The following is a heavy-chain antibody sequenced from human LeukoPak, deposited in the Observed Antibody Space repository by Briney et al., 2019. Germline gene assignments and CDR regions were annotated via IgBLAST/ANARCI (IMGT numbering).Heavy chain of an antibody. CDR1: GGSISSGSYY. Sequence: SETLSLTCTVSGGSISSGSYYWSWIRQPAGKGLEWIGRIYTSGSTNYNPSLKSRVTISVDTSKNQFSLKLSSVTAADTAVYYCARDRGDVLLWFGEYFGAFDIWGQGTMVTVSS. V-gene: IGHV4-61*02. CDR3: ARDRGDVLLWFGEYFGAFDI. J-gene: IGHJ3*02. CDR2: IYTSGST. D-gene: IGHD3-10*01.